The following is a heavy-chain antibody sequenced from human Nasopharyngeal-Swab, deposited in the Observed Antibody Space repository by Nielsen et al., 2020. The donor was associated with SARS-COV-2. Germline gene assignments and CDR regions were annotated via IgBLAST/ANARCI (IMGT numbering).Heavy chain of an antibody. J-gene: IGHJ4*02. CDR3: ERGGGSSSWVDY. CDR2: IYYSGST. V-gene: IGHV4-59*01. Sequence: WIRQPPGKGLEWIGYIYYSGSTNYNPSLKSRVTISVDTSKNQFSLKLRYVTAEDKEVYYCERGGGSSSWVDYWGQGTLVTVSS. D-gene: IGHD6-13*01.